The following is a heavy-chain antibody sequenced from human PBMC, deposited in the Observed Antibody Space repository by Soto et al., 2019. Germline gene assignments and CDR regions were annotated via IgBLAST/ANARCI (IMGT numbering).Heavy chain of an antibody. CDR1: GGTFSSYA. CDR3: ALHTSGASVGTWWFDP. CDR2: IIPIFGTA. J-gene: IGHJ5*02. D-gene: IGHD6-13*01. V-gene: IGHV1-69*12. Sequence: QVQLVQSGAEVKKPGSSVKVSCKASGGTFSSYAISWVRQAPGQGLEWMGGIIPIFGTANYAQNFQGRVTITVVESTSTAYMELSSLRSEDTAVYYCALHTSGASVGTWWFDPWGQGTLVTVSS.